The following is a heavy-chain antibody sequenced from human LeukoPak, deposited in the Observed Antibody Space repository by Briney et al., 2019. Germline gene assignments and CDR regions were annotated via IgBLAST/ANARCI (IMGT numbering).Heavy chain of an antibody. J-gene: IGHJ6*03. CDR1: GGSISSYY. Sequence: PSETLSLTCTVSGGSISSYYWSWIRQPPGKGLEWIGYIYYSGSTNYNPSLKSRVTISVDTSKNQFSLKLSSVTAADTAVYYCARDSITMVRASLVRYYYMDVWGKGTTVTISS. CDR3: ARDSITMVRASLVRYYYMDV. V-gene: IGHV4-59*01. CDR2: IYYSGST. D-gene: IGHD3-10*01.